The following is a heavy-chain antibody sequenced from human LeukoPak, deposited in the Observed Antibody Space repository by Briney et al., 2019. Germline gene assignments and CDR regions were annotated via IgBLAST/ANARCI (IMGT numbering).Heavy chain of an antibody. Sequence: GGSLRLSCAASGFTVNINYMSWVRQAPGKGLEWVSVIYSGGSTYCADSVKGRFTISRDNAKNSLYLQMNSLRAEDTAVYYCARVVSGWYSVGPFDYWGQGTLVTVSS. CDR2: IYSGGST. J-gene: IGHJ4*02. CDR3: ARVVSGWYSVGPFDY. V-gene: IGHV3-53*01. CDR1: GFTVNINY. D-gene: IGHD6-19*01.